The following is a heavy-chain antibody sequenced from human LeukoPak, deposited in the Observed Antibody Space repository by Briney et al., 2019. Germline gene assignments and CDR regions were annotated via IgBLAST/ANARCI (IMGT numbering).Heavy chain of an antibody. CDR1: GFTFSSYA. V-gene: IGHV3-30-3*01. CDR2: ISYDGSNK. Sequence: PGGSLRLSCAASGFTFSSYAMHWVRQAPGKGLEWVAVISYDGSNKYYADSVKGRFTISRDNSKNTLYLQMNSLRAEDTAVYYCARHVIQYSSSPMVTPGYYYYYYYMDVWGKGTTVTVSS. CDR3: ARHVIQYSSSPMVTPGYYYYYYYMDV. D-gene: IGHD6-13*01. J-gene: IGHJ6*03.